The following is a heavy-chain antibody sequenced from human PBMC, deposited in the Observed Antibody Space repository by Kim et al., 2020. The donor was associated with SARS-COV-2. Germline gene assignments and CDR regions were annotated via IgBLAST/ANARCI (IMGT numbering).Heavy chain of an antibody. CDR3: ARWIADCSSTSCPPY. Sequence: GGSLRLSCAASGFTFSSYSMNWVRQAPGKGLEWVSSISSSSSYIYYADSVKGRFTISRGNAKNSLYLQMNSLRAEDTAVYYCARWIADCSSTSCPPYWGQGTLVTVSS. V-gene: IGHV3-21*01. D-gene: IGHD2-2*01. CDR2: ISSSSSYI. CDR1: GFTFSSYS. J-gene: IGHJ4*02.